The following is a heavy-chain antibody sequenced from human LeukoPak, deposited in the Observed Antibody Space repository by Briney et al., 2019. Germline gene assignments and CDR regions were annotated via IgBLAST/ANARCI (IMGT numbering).Heavy chain of an antibody. J-gene: IGHJ4*02. V-gene: IGHV4-31*03. CDR1: GGSISSGGYY. Sequence: PSQTLSLTCTVSGGSISSGGYYWSWIRQHPGKGLEWIGEINHSGSTNYNPSLKSRVTISVDTSKNQFSLKLSSVTAADTAVYYCASTGGSSERGFDYWGQGTLVTVSS. CDR2: INHSGST. CDR3: ASTGGSSERGFDY. D-gene: IGHD6-6*01.